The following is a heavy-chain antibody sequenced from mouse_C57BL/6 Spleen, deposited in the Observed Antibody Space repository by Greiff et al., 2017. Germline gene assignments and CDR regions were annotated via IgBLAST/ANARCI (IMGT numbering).Heavy chain of an antibody. V-gene: IGHV1-55*01. J-gene: IGHJ4*01. D-gene: IGHD3-1*01. CDR2: IYPGSGST. CDR3: ARSGGPYYAMDY. CDR1: GYTFTSYW. Sequence: QVQLQQPGAELVKPGASVKMSCKASGYTFTSYWITWVKQRPGQGLEWIGDIYPGSGSTNYNEKFKSKATLTVDTSSSTSYMQLSSLTSEDSAVYYCARSGGPYYAMDYWGQGTSVTVSS.